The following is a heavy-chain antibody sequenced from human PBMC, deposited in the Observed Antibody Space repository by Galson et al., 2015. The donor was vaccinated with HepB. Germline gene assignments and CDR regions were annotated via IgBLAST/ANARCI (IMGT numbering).Heavy chain of an antibody. CDR1: GGSISSSSYY. CDR2: IYYSGST. Sequence: SETLSLTCTVSGGSISSSSYYWGWIRQPPGSGLEWIGSIYYSGSTYYNPSLKSRVTISVDTSKNQFSRKLSSVTAADTAVYYCASYCSGFTCNPFDSWGPGTLVTVSS. D-gene: IGHD2-15*01. CDR3: ASYCSGFTCNPFDS. J-gene: IGHJ4*02. V-gene: IGHV4-39*01.